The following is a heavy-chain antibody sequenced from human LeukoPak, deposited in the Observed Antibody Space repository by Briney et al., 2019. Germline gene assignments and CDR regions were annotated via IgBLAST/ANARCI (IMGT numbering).Heavy chain of an antibody. CDR1: GGSISYFY. V-gene: IGHV4-4*07. J-gene: IGHJ6*03. CDR2: IYTSGST. Sequence: SETLSLTCTVSGGSISYFYWSWIRQPAGKGLEWIGRIYTSGSTNYNPSLKSRVTMSVDTSKKQLSLKLSFVTAADTAVYYCARVRGSSGSYEYYHYMDVWGKGTTVTISS. CDR3: ARVRGSSGSYEYYHYMDV. D-gene: IGHD1-26*01.